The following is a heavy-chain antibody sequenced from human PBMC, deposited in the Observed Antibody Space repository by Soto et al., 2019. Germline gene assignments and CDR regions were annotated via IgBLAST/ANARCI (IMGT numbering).Heavy chain of an antibody. V-gene: IGHV3-48*01. CDR1: GFTSSSYS. Sequence: PGGSLRLSCAASGFTSSSYSMNWVRQAPGKGLEWVSYISSSSTTKYYADSVKGRFTISRDNAKNSLYLQMNSLRAEDTAVYYCARDGCSGSNCLNWFDPWGQGTLVTVSS. D-gene: IGHD2-15*01. CDR3: ARDGCSGSNCLNWFDP. CDR2: ISSSSTTK. J-gene: IGHJ5*02.